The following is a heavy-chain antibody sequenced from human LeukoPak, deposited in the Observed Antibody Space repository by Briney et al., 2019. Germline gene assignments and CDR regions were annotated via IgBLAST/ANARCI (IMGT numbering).Heavy chain of an antibody. V-gene: IGHV1-2*02. CDR3: ARVVAVTGTPVYYMDV. J-gene: IGHJ6*03. CDR2: INPNSGGT. CDR1: GYIFTGYY. Sequence: GASVKVSCKASGYIFTGYYMHWVRQAPGQGLEGMGWINPNSGGTNYAQNFQGRVTMTRDTSISTAYMDLNRLRSDDTAVYYCARVVAVTGTPVYYMDVWGKGTTVTVSS. D-gene: IGHD6-19*01.